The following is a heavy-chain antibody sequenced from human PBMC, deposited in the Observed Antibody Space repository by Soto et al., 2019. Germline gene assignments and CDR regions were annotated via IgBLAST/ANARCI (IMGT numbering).Heavy chain of an antibody. D-gene: IGHD3-3*01. CDR2: INYTGRT. CDR3: ATMGDDFWSGYSAFDY. J-gene: IGHJ4*02. CDR1: GGSISNYY. V-gene: IGHV4-59*08. Sequence: PSETLSLTCSVSGGSISNYYWSWIRQSPQKGLEWIGYINYTGRTNYNPSLKSRVTMSVDTSKNQLSLNLSSVTAADTAVYYCATMGDDFWSGYSAFDYWGQGTLVTVSS.